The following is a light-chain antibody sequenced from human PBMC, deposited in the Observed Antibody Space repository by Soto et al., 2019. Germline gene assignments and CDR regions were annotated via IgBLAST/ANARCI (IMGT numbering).Light chain of an antibody. J-gene: IGLJ3*02. V-gene: IGLV2-8*01. CDR2: DVN. Sequence: QSALTQPPSASGSPGQSVTISCTGTSSDVGAFDHVSWYQQHPGKAPKLMIFDVNKRPSGVPDRFSGSKSGNTASLTVSGLQAEDEADYYCTSYAVTDTWVFGGGTKLTVL. CDR3: TSYAVTDTWV. CDR1: SSDVGAFDH.